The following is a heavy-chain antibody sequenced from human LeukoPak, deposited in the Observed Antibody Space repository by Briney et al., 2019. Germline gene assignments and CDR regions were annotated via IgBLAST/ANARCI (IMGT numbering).Heavy chain of an antibody. V-gene: IGHV3-33*01. D-gene: IGHD3-16*02. Sequence: GGSLRLSCEVSGFTFSAYGMHWVRQAPGKGLEWVAVIWYDGSNKYYADSVKGRFTISRDNSKNTLYLQMNSLRAEDTAVYYCARRQSLGGGYYFDYWGQGTLVTVSS. J-gene: IGHJ4*02. CDR1: GFTFSAYG. CDR2: IWYDGSNK. CDR3: ARRQSLGGGYYFDY.